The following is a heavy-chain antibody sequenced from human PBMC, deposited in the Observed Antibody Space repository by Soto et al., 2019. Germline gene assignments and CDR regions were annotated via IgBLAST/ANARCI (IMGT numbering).Heavy chain of an antibody. CDR3: GRVPLVSFYANGVDG. Sequence: HPGGTLRLSCAASGFNFNAYWMYWVRQAPGKGLEWVANTDTDGSRKNYVDSVKGRFIISRDNARNSLFLQMNSLRVDDTAVYYCGRVPLVSFYANGVDGWGQGTTVTVSS. J-gene: IGHJ6*02. D-gene: IGHD6-6*01. CDR2: TDTDGSRK. CDR1: GFNFNAYW. V-gene: IGHV3-7*03.